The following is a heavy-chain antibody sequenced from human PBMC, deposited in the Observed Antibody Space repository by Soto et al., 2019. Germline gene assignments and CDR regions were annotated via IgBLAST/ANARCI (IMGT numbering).Heavy chain of an antibody. V-gene: IGHV1-18*04. J-gene: IGHJ5*02. CDR2: TSAYNANT. CDR1: GYTFTSYG. D-gene: IGHD3-22*01. CDR3: ARGDNSGYGDWFDP. Sequence: QVQLVQSGAEVKKPGASVQVSCKASGYTFTSYGISWVRQAPGQGLEWLGWTSAYNANTHYAQKVQDRVTMTTDTSTNTAHMELRSLRSDDTAVNYCARGDNSGYGDWFDPWGQGTLVTVSS.